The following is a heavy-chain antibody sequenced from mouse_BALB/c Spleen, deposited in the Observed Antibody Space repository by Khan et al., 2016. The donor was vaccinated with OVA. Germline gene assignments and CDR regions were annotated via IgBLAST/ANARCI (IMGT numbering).Heavy chain of an antibody. CDR3: EGKCRYDVYFDY. D-gene: IGHD2-14*01. V-gene: IGHV1S136*01. J-gene: IGHJ2*01. CDR2: IYPYNDDT. Sequence: VQLQQSGPELVKPGASVKMSCKASGYTFTSYVIHWVKQKPGQGLEWIGYIYPYNDDTKSNENFKGKATLTSDKSSSTAYLQLRNLTSEDSAVYYCEGKCRYDVYFDYWGQGTTLTVSA. CDR1: GYTFTSYV.